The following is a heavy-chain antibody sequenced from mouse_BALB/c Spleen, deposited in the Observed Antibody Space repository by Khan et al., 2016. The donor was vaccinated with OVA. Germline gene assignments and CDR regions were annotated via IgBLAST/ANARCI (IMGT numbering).Heavy chain of an antibody. CDR1: GYTFTIYG. V-gene: IGHV9-3-1*01. CDR3: ARVGYNGTMDY. CDR2: INTYTGEP. Sequence: QIQLVQSGPELKKPGETVKISCKASGYTFTIYGMNWVRQAPGKGLKWMSWINTYTGEPTYADDFKGRFAFSLETSASTAFLQINNLKNEDTATYFCARVGYNGTMDYWGQGTSVTGSS. D-gene: IGHD2-14*01. J-gene: IGHJ4*01.